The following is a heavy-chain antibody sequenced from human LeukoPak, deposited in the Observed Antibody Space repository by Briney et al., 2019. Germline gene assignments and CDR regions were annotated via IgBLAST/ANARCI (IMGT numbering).Heavy chain of an antibody. J-gene: IGHJ4*02. Sequence: GGSLRLSCAASGFTLSNYWMGWVRQVPGKGLEWVAGIKEDGSQKYYVGSVTGRFTISRDSAKNSLHLQMNSLRAEDTAVYYCARDLSAVGGTGNWGQGTLVTVSS. CDR3: ARDLSAVGGTGN. CDR2: IKEDGSQK. V-gene: IGHV3-7*04. D-gene: IGHD6-19*01. CDR1: GFTLSNYW.